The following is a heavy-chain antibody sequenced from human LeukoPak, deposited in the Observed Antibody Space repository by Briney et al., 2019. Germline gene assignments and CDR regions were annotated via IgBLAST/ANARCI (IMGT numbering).Heavy chain of an antibody. Sequence: SVKVSCKASGGSFSSYAISWVRQAPGQGLEWMGGIIPIFGTANYAQKFQGRVTITTDESTSTAYMELSSLRSEDTAVYYCARAWSVLDYYDSSGYHDWGQGTLVTVSS. J-gene: IGHJ4*02. CDR2: IIPIFGTA. CDR1: GGSFSSYA. V-gene: IGHV1-69*05. CDR3: ARAWSVLDYYDSSGYHD. D-gene: IGHD3-22*01.